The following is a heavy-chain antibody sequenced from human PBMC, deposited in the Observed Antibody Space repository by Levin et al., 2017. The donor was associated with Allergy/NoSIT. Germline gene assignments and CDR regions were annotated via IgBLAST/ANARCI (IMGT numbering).Heavy chain of an antibody. V-gene: IGHV3-30*18. J-gene: IGHJ4*02. Sequence: SCAASGFTFSSYGMHWVRQAPGKGLEWVAVISYDGSNKYYADSVKGRFTISRDNSKNTLYLQMNSLRAEDTAVYYCAKGMVGANYFDYWGQGTLVTVSS. CDR3: AKGMVGANYFDY. D-gene: IGHD1-26*01. CDR1: GFTFSSYG. CDR2: ISYDGSNK.